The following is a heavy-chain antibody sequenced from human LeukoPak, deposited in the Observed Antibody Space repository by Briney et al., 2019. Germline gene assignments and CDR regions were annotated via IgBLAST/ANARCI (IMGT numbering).Heavy chain of an antibody. J-gene: IGHJ4*02. Sequence: PGGSLRLSCATSGVTFSCYAMSCGRQAPGKGLEWVSGIGASGGSTYYADSVKGRFTISRDNSKNTLYLQMNSLRTEDTAVYYCAKAEGYDILTGLDYWGQGTLVTVSS. D-gene: IGHD3-9*01. CDR3: AKAEGYDILTGLDY. CDR1: GVTFSCYA. CDR2: IGASGGST. V-gene: IGHV3-23*01.